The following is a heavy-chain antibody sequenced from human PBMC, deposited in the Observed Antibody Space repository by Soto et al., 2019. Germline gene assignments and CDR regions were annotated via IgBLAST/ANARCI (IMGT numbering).Heavy chain of an antibody. CDR3: ARSRTIFGVVITPFYYYYMDV. CDR1: GFTFSSYF. J-gene: IGHJ6*03. D-gene: IGHD3-3*01. V-gene: IGHV3-33*01. Sequence: PEGSLXLSWAASGFTFSSYFMHWVRQAPGKGLEWVAVIWYDGSNKYYADSVKGRFTISRDNSKNTLYLQMNSLRAEDTAVYYCARSRTIFGVVITPFYYYYMDVWGKGTTVTVSS. CDR2: IWYDGSNK.